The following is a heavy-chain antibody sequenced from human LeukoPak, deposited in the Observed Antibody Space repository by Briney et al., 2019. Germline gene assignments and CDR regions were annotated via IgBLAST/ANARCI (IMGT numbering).Heavy chain of an antibody. CDR3: ARAPRLRTVAGTGYFQH. V-gene: IGHV1-2*02. CDR1: GYTFTGYY. D-gene: IGHD6-19*01. Sequence: ASVKVSCKASGYTFTGYYMHWVRQAPGQGLEWMAWINPNSGGTNYAQKFQGRVTMTRDTSISTAYMELSRLRSDDTAVYYCARAPRLRTVAGTGYFQHWGQGTLVTVSS. CDR2: INPNSGGT. J-gene: IGHJ1*01.